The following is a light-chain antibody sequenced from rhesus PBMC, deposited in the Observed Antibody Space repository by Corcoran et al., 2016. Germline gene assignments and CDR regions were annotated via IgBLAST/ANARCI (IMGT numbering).Light chain of an antibody. CDR3: QQGYSTPLT. Sequence: DIQMSQSPSSLSASVGDKVTITCRASQGISNALAWYQQTPGKAPKLLSYGASSLESGVPSRFSASRSGTDFALTINSLQPEDFATYFCQQGYSTPLTFGGGTKVELK. CDR1: QGISNA. V-gene: IGKV1-33*02. CDR2: GAS. J-gene: IGKJ4*01.